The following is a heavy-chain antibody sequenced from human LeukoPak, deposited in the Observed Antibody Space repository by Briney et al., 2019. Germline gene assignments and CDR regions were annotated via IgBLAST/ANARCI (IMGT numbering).Heavy chain of an antibody. CDR1: GGTFSSYA. V-gene: IGHV1-69*04. J-gene: IGHJ4*02. D-gene: IGHD3-22*01. CDR3: ASIGSGSIDY. CDR2: IIPILGIA. Sequence: ASVKVSCKASGGTFSSYAISWVRQAPGQGREWMGRIIPILGIANYAQKFQGRVTITADKSTSTAYMELSSLRSEDTAVYYCASIGSGSIDYWGQGTLVTVSS.